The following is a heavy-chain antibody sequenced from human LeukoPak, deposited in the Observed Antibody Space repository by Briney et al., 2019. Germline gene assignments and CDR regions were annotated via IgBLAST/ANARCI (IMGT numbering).Heavy chain of an antibody. CDR3: AKDDYDSSGYGGFDY. J-gene: IGHJ4*02. V-gene: IGHV3-30*02. CDR1: GLIFSKYG. D-gene: IGHD3-22*01. Sequence: PGGSLRLSCTASGLIFSKYGMHWVRQAPGKGLEWVAFIQFDGSDEHYADSVKGRFTISRDNSKNTLYLQMNSLRAEDTAVYYCAKDDYDSSGYGGFDYWGQGTLVTVSS. CDR2: IQFDGSDE.